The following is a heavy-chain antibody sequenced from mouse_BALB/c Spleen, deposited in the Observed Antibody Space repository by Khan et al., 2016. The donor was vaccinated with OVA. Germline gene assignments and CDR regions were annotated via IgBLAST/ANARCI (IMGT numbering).Heavy chain of an antibody. CDR2: INPKNGVT. CDR3: ARDAGRY. J-gene: IGHJ4*01. CDR1: GNTFTEYT. Sequence: VRLQQSGPEVVKPGATVKISCTTSGNTFTEYTLHWVKQSHGKSLEWIGVINPKNGVTSYNQKFKGKATLTVDKSSSTAYMEFRSLTSEDSAVSYCARDAGRYWGQGTSVTVSS. V-gene: IGHV1-22*01. D-gene: IGHD3-3*01.